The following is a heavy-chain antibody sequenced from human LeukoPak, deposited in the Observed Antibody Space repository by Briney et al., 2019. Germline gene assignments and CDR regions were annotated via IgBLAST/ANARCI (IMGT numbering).Heavy chain of an antibody. J-gene: IGHJ3*02. D-gene: IGHD6-19*01. CDR1: GGSISSYY. CDR2: IYHSGST. CDR3: ARDEGQWLVPGGAFDI. Sequence: SETLSLTCTVSGGSISSYYWSWIRQPPGKGLEWIGSIYHSGSTYYNPSLESRVTISVDTSKNQFSLKLSSVTAADTAVYYCARDEGQWLVPGGAFDIWGQGTMVTVSS. V-gene: IGHV4-38-2*02.